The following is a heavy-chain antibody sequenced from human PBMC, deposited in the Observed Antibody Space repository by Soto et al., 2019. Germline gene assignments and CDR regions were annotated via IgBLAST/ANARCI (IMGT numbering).Heavy chain of an antibody. J-gene: IGHJ4*02. CDR3: AKRLSGSDWYYSDY. CDR1: GFTFSSYG. Sequence: QVQLVESGGGVVQPGRSLRLSCAASGFTFSSYGMHWVHQAPGKGLEWVAIISYDGSTKYYADSVKGRFTISRDNSKNTLYLEMNSLRAEDTAVYYCAKRLSGSDWYYSDYWGQGTLVTVSA. CDR2: ISYDGSTK. D-gene: IGHD6-19*01. V-gene: IGHV3-30*18.